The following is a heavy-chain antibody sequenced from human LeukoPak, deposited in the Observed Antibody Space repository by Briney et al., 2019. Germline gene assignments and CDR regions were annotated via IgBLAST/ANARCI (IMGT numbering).Heavy chain of an antibody. J-gene: IGHJ4*02. V-gene: IGHV3-33*01. CDR1: GFTFTSYG. CDR2: SWYDGSNE. CDR3: AREGY. Sequence: WGSLRLSCAASGFTFTSYGMHWVRQAPGKGLEWVAISWYDGSNEFYADSVKGRFTISIDNAKNALYLQMSSLKAEDTAVYYCAREGYWGQGTLVTVSS.